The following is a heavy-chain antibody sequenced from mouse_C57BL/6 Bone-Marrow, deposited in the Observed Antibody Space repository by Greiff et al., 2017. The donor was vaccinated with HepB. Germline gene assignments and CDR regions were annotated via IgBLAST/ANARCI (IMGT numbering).Heavy chain of an antibody. CDR3: ALTTVVATEGYFDV. CDR2: IDPSDSYT. D-gene: IGHD1-1*01. V-gene: IGHV1-59*01. CDR1: GYTFTSYW. Sequence: QVQLQQPGAELVRPGPSVKLSCKASGYTFTSYWMHWVKQRPGQGLEWIGVIDPSDSYTNYNQKFKGKATLTVDTSSSTAYMQLSSLTSEDSAVYYCALTTVVATEGYFDVWGTGTTVTVSS. J-gene: IGHJ1*03.